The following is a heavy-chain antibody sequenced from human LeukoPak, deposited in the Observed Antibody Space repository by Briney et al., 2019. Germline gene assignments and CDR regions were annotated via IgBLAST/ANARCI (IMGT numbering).Heavy chain of an antibody. CDR1: GFTFSSYA. CDR3: ARDRGPSGYFDY. CDR2: ISGSGGST. D-gene: IGHD3-10*01. Sequence: PPGGSLRLSCAASGFTFSSYAMSWVRQAPGKGLEWVSAISGSGGSTYYADSVKGRFTISRDNAKNSLYLQMNSLRAEDTAVYYCARDRGPSGYFDYWGQGTLVTVSS. V-gene: IGHV3-23*01. J-gene: IGHJ4*02.